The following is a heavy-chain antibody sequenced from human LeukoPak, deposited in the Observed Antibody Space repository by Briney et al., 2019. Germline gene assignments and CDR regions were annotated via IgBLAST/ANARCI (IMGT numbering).Heavy chain of an antibody. CDR1: GYTFTSYY. D-gene: IGHD1-26*01. CDR3: ARGVALGRSSGIYEDSFDY. Sequence: ASVKVSGTASGYTFTSYYMHWVRQAPGQGLEWMGIINPSGGSTSYAQKFQGRVTMTSDTSTSTVYMELSSLRSEDTAVYYCARGVALGRSSGIYEDSFDYWGQGTLVTVSS. CDR2: INPSGGST. V-gene: IGHV1-46*01. J-gene: IGHJ4*02.